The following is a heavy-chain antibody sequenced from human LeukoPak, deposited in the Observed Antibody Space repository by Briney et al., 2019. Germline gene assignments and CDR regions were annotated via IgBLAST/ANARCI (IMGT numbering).Heavy chain of an antibody. D-gene: IGHD6-13*01. V-gene: IGHV3-21*04. J-gene: IGHJ4*02. CDR2: ISSSSSYI. CDR3: ARDRYSSSWYGEYYFDY. Sequence: TSGGSLRLSCAASGFTFSSYSMNWVRQAPGKGLEWVSSISSSSSYIYYADSVKGRFTISRDNAKNSLYLQMNSLRAEDTAVYYCARDRYSSSWYGEYYFDYWGQGTLVTVSS. CDR1: GFTFSSYS.